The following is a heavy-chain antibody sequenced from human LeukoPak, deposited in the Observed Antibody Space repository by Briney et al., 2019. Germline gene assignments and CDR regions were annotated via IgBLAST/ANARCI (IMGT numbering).Heavy chain of an antibody. V-gene: IGHV4-34*01. D-gene: IGHD3-9*01. Sequence: SVTLSLTCAVYGGSFSGYYWSWIRQPPGKGLEWIGEINHSGSTNYNPSLKSRVTISVDTSKNQFSLKLSSVTAADTAVYYCARELRTPYDILGRGNAFDIWGHGTMVTVSS. CDR2: INHSGST. J-gene: IGHJ3*02. CDR1: GGSFSGYY. CDR3: ARELRTPYDILGRGNAFDI.